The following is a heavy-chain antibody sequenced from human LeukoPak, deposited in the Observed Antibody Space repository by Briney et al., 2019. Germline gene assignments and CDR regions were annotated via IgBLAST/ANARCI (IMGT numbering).Heavy chain of an antibody. V-gene: IGHV1-69*01. Sequence: GSSVKVSCKASEGTFSSYAISWVRQAPGQGLEWMGGIIPIFGTANYAQEFQGRVTITADESTSTAYMELSSLRSEDTAVYYCASSGEMKGAGSSGYYYAPYYFDYWGQGTLVTVSS. CDR2: IIPIFGTA. CDR1: EGTFSSYA. CDR3: ASSGEMKGAGSSGYYYAPYYFDY. J-gene: IGHJ4*02. D-gene: IGHD3-22*01.